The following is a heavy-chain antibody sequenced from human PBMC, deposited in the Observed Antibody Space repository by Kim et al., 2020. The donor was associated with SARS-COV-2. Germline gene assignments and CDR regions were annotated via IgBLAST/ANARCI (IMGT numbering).Heavy chain of an antibody. J-gene: IGHJ4*02. CDR2: ISAYNGNT. CDR1: GYTFTSYG. Sequence: ASVKVSCKASGYTFTSYGISWVRQAPGQGLEWMGWISAYNGNTNYAQKLQGRGTMTTDTSTSTAYMELRSLRSDDTAVYYCARVLRYFDRSTFDYWGQGTLVTVSS. CDR3: ARVLRYFDRSTFDY. D-gene: IGHD3-9*01. V-gene: IGHV1-18*01.